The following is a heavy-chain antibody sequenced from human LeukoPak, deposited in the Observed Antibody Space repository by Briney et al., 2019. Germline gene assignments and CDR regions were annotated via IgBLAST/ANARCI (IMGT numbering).Heavy chain of an antibody. D-gene: IGHD1-26*01. CDR1: GGSISSYF. J-gene: IGHJ4*02. CDR3: AREDSRGGSFDY. CDR2: FYATGSN. V-gene: IGHV4-4*07. Sequence: KASETLSLTCTVSGGSISSYFWSWIRQPAGKGLEWIGRFYATGSNDYNPSLKSRVTMSLDTSKNKFSLKLSSVTAADTAVYYCAREDSRGGSFDYWGQGTLVTVSS.